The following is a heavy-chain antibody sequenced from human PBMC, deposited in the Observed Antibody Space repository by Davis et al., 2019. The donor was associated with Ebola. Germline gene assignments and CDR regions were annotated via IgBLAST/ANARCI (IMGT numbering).Heavy chain of an antibody. D-gene: IGHD3-3*01. CDR3: TTDGTIFGIQ. Sequence: PSGSLSLSCAASGFTFSNARLNCVRQAPGKGLEWVGRIKSKTDGGTTDYAAPVKGRFTISRDDSKNTLYLQMNSLKTEDTAVYYCTTDGTIFGIQWGQGTTVTVSS. J-gene: IGHJ6*02. CDR1: GFTFSNAR. V-gene: IGHV3-15*07. CDR2: IKSKTDGGTT.